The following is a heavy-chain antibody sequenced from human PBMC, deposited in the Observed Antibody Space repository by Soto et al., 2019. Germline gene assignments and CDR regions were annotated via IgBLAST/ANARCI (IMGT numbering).Heavy chain of an antibody. Sequence: QVQLVESGGGVVQPGRSLRLSCTASGFTFSDYAMHWGRQAPGKGLEWVAVMSHDGSAKYHADSVKGRFTISRDNSKNTLYLQISSLRTEDTAVYSCAKDSESVSGGLSRYFDSWGQGTLVSVSS. J-gene: IGHJ4*02. CDR1: GFTFSDYA. CDR2: MSHDGSAK. V-gene: IGHV3-30*18. CDR3: AKDSESVSGGLSRYFDS. D-gene: IGHD6-19*01.